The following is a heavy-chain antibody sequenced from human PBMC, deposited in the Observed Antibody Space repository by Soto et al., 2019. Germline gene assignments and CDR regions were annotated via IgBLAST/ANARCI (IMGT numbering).Heavy chain of an antibody. CDR1: GHIFSNYW. Sequence: ESLKISCKASGHIFSNYWIAWVRQMPGKGLEWMGLIYPNDSHTTYRPSFQGQVTISADKSIDAAYLQWSSLKASDTAIYYCASSFTVPAAIGYWGQGTLVTVSS. D-gene: IGHD2-2*02. CDR2: IYPNDSHT. J-gene: IGHJ4*02. V-gene: IGHV5-51*01. CDR3: ASSFTVPAAIGY.